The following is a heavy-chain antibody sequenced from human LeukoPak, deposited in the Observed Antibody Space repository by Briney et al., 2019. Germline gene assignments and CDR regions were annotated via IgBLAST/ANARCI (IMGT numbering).Heavy chain of an antibody. V-gene: IGHV1-3*01. CDR2: INAGNGHT. CDR1: GYTFTSYS. D-gene: IGHD1-26*01. CDR3: ATDKWELGNAFDI. Sequence: ASVKVSCKASGYTFTSYSMHWVRQAPGQRLEWMGWINAGNGHTKYSQKFQGRVTITRDTSASTAYMELSSLRSEDTAVYYCATDKWELGNAFDIWGQGTMVTVSS. J-gene: IGHJ3*02.